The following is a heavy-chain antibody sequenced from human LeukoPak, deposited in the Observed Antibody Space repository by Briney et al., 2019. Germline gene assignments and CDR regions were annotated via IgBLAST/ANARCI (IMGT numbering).Heavy chain of an antibody. CDR1: GYTFTGYY. D-gene: IGHD1-26*01. CDR2: ISPDSGAT. Sequence: ASVKVSCKASGYTFTGYYMHWVRQAPGQGLEWMGWISPDSGATNYAQKFQGRVTMTRDTSISTAYMELSRLRSDDTAVYYCAREATTGAYFDSWGRGTLVTVSS. J-gene: IGHJ4*02. CDR3: AREATTGAYFDS. V-gene: IGHV1-2*02.